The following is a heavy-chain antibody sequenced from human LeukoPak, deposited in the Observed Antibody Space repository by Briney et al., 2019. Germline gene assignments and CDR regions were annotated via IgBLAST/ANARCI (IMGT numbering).Heavy chain of an antibody. D-gene: IGHD2-2*01. CDR1: GDTFTSYG. V-gene: IGHV1-18*01. J-gene: IGHJ4*02. CDR2: ISAYNGNT. Sequence: ASVKVSCKASGDTFTSYGISWVRQAPGQGLEWMGWISAYNGNTNYAQKLQGRVTMTRDTSISTAYMELSRLRSDDTAVYYCARSHCSSTSCSLDYWGQGTLVTVSS. CDR3: ARSHCSSTSCSLDY.